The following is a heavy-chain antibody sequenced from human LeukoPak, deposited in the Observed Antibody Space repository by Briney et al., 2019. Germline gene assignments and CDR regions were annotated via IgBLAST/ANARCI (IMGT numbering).Heavy chain of an antibody. CDR3: ARQGYCSSTSCYFFDY. CDR2: IYYSGNT. V-gene: IGHV4-59*08. CDR1: GGSISNYY. Sequence: SETLSLTCTVSGGSISNYYWSWIRQPPGKGLEWIGDIYYSGNTNYNPSLTSRLTISVDTSKNHFSLQLPSVTARDTAVYYCARQGYCSSTSCYFFDYWGEGMLVTVSS. J-gene: IGHJ4*02. D-gene: IGHD2-2*01.